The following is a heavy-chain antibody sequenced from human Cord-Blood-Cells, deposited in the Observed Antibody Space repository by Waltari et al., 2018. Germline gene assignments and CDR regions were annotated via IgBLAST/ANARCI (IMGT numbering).Heavy chain of an antibody. Sequence: QLQLQESGPGLVKPSETLSITCTVSGGSISSSSYSLGWIRQPPGKGLEWIGSIYYSGSTYYNPSLKSRVTISVDTSKNQFSLKLSSVTAADTAVYYCASIAVAGLLFDYWGQGTLVTVSS. CDR1: GGSISSSSYS. D-gene: IGHD6-19*01. J-gene: IGHJ4*02. CDR2: IYYSGST. V-gene: IGHV4-39*01. CDR3: ASIAVAGLLFDY.